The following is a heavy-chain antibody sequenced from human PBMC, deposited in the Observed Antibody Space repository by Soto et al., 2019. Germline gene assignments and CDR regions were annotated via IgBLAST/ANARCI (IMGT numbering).Heavy chain of an antibody. CDR1: GYSISSGYY. Sequence: SETLSLTCAVSGYSISSGYYWGWIRQPPGKGLEGLGSIFHRGTTYDNPSLKSRVTISVAMSNNQFSLKLTSVTAAATAVYYCARLLDDSRGYYYFDYWGQGTLVTVSS. CDR3: ARLLDDSRGYYYFDY. V-gene: IGHV4-38-2*01. D-gene: IGHD3-22*01. CDR2: IFHRGTT. J-gene: IGHJ4*02.